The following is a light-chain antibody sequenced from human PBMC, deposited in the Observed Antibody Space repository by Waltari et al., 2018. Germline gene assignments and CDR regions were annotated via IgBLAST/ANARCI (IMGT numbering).Light chain of an antibody. CDR3: HAAADNNWF. Sequence: YDLTQPLSVSVSPGQTATITCSGDVLAEKYVRWFQQKPGQAPTLIRYKDTERPSGIPERFSGSSSGSTVTLTIRGALLEDEADYHCHAAADNNWFFGGGTKLTVL. J-gene: IGLJ2*01. CDR1: VLAEKY. V-gene: IGLV3-27*01. CDR2: KDT.